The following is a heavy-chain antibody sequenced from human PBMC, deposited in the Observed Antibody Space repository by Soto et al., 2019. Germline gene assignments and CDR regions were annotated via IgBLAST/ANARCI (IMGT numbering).Heavy chain of an antibody. V-gene: IGHV3-23*01. CDR3: AKNGLVGPTGVDV. Sequence: EVQLLESGGDLVQPGGSLRLSCAASGFTFNTYAMSWVRQAPGQGRECVSTITSSGYVPHYADSVKGRFTISRDNSKNTLYLHMHSLRAEATAVYSCAKNGLVGPTGVDVGGQGTTVSVS. D-gene: IGHD2-8*01. CDR2: ITSSGYVP. CDR1: GFTFNTYA. J-gene: IGHJ6*02.